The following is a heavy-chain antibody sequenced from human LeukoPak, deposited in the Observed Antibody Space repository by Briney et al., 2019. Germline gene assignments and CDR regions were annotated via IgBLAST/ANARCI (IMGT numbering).Heavy chain of an antibody. V-gene: IGHV3-30*18. CDR3: AKDMITMVRGVILGVYYYYYGMDV. CDR1: GFTFSSYG. Sequence: PGGSLRLSCAASGFTFSSYGMHWVRQAPGKGLEWVAVISYDGSNKYYADSVKGRFTISRDNSKNTLYLQMNSLRAEDMAVYYCAKDMITMVRGVILGVYYYYYGMDVWGQGTTVTVSS. J-gene: IGHJ6*02. D-gene: IGHD3-10*01. CDR2: ISYDGSNK.